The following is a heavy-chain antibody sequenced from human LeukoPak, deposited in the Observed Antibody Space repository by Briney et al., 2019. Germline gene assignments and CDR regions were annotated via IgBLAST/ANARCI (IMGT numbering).Heavy chain of an antibody. J-gene: IGHJ5*02. D-gene: IGHD3-22*01. V-gene: IGHV3-23*01. CDR2: IIVSGDTT. Sequence: PGGSLRLSCAASGFTFNNYGMIWVRQAPGKGLEWVSGIIVSGDTTHYADSVKGRFSISRDNSKNMLYLQMNGLRAEDTAVYYCARDLGQYYDTSDNWFDPWGQGTLVTVSS. CDR1: GFTFNNYG. CDR3: ARDLGQYYDTSDNWFDP.